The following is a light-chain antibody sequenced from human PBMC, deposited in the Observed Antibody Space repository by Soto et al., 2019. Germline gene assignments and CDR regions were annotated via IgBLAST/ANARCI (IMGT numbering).Light chain of an antibody. CDR2: KAS. Sequence: DIQMTQSPSTLSASVGDRVTITCRASQSISSWLAWYQQKPGKAPKLLIYKASSLESGVPVRFSGSGSGTDFILSINSLQPEDVATYYCQQLDSFPLTFGQGTRLEIK. J-gene: IGKJ5*01. CDR1: QSISSW. V-gene: IGKV1-5*03. CDR3: QQLDSFPLT.